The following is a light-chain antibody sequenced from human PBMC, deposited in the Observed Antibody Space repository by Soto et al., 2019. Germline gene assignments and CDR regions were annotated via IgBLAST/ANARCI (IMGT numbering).Light chain of an antibody. CDR2: AAS. Sequence: IEMTQSPSSLSASVGDRVTITCRASQGIRYDLGWYQQKPGKAPKLLIYAASSLQGGVPSRFSGSGSGTDFTLTISSLQPEDFATYYCLQDYIYPWTFGQGTKVDIK. CDR3: LQDYIYPWT. J-gene: IGKJ1*01. CDR1: QGIRYD. V-gene: IGKV1-6*01.